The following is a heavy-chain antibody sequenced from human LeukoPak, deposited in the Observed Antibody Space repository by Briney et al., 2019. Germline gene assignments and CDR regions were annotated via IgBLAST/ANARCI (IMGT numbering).Heavy chain of an antibody. J-gene: IGHJ4*02. Sequence: PSETLSLTCTVSGGSISSRSYYWGWIRQPPGRGLEWIGIISYSGSTYYKPSLKSRVTISADTSKNQFSLKLTSVTAADTAVYYCATAPNWNYEDYWGQGTLVTVSS. V-gene: IGHV4-39*01. D-gene: IGHD1-7*01. CDR1: GGSISSRSYY. CDR3: ATAPNWNYEDY. CDR2: ISYSGST.